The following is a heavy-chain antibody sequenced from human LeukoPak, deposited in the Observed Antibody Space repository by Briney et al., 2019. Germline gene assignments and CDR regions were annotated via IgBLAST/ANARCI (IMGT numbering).Heavy chain of an antibody. J-gene: IGHJ4*02. CDR1: GGTFSSYA. CDR3: ARDGDGSGSYTY. V-gene: IGHV1-69*01. D-gene: IGHD3-10*01. CDR2: IIPIFGTA. Sequence: SVKVSCKASGGTFSSYAISWVRQAPGQGLEWMGGIIPIFGTANYAQKFQGRVTITADESTSTAYMELSSLRSEDAAVYYCARDGDGSGSYTYWGQGTLVTVSS.